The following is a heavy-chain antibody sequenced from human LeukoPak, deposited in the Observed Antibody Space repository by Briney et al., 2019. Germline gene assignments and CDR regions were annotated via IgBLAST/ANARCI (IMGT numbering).Heavy chain of an antibody. CDR3: ARDHEDVYGSGSYKL. V-gene: IGHV1-18*01. CDR2: ISAYNGKT. J-gene: IGHJ4*02. D-gene: IGHD3-10*01. CDR1: GYPFISYG. Sequence: ASVKVSCKAAGYPFISYGISWVRQAPGQGREWMGWISAYNGKTEFAHRFQDRVTMTTGTSTTTAYMELRRLRSDDTAMYYCARDHEDVYGSGSYKLWGQGTLVTVSS.